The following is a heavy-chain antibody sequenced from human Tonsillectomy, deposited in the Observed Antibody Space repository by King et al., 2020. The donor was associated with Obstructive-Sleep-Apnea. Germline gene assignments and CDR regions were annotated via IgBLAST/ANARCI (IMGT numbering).Heavy chain of an antibody. D-gene: IGHD5-18*01. CDR3: ARQLLRGGYSYGYGVDY. Sequence: VQLVQSGAEVKKPGASLKISCKGSGYSFTSYWIGWVRQMPGKGLEWMGIIYPGDSDTRYSPSFQGQVTISADKSISTAYLQWSSLKASDTAMYYCARQLLRGGYSYGYGVDYWGQGTLVTVSS. CDR2: IYPGDSDT. CDR1: GYSFTSYW. J-gene: IGHJ4*02. V-gene: IGHV5-51*01.